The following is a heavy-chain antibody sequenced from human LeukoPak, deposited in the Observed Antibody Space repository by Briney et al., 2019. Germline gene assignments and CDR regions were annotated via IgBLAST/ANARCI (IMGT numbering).Heavy chain of an antibody. Sequence: SETLSLTCTVSSGSIFNTNWWSWVRQPPGKGLEWIGQILHSGSTSYSPSLKSRVTMSVDTSKNQFSLKQSSVTAADTAVYYCAREQAVAGTNAFDIWGQGTMVTVSS. CDR3: AREQAVAGTNAFDI. J-gene: IGHJ3*02. CDR1: SGSIFNTNW. V-gene: IGHV4-4*02. D-gene: IGHD6-19*01. CDR2: ILHSGST.